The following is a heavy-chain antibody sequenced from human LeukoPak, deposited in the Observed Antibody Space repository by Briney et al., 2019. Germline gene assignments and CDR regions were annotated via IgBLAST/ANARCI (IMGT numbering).Heavy chain of an antibody. Sequence: SGPTLVKPTQTLTRTCTFSGFSLSTSGGGVRWIRQPPGKALEWLALIYWNDDKPYIPSLKTRLTITRDTSKNQVVLTMTNMDPVDTATYYCAHTIRRSGFDPWGQGTLVTVSS. CDR2: IYWNDDK. V-gene: IGHV2-5*01. J-gene: IGHJ5*02. CDR3: AHTIRRSGFDP. D-gene: IGHD5-24*01. CDR1: GFSLSTSGGG.